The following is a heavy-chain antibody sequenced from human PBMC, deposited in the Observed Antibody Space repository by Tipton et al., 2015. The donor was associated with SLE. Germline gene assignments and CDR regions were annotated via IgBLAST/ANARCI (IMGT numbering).Heavy chain of an antibody. V-gene: IGHV3-23*03. CDR3: AKDTADSHWYFDL. J-gene: IGHJ2*01. Sequence: SLRLSCAASGFTFSSYAMSWVRQAPGKRLEWVSVIYSGGSTYYADSVKGRFTISRDNSKNTLYLQMNSLRAEDTAVYYCAKDTADSHWYFDLWGRGTLVTVSS. D-gene: IGHD5-18*01. CDR1: GFTFSSYA. CDR2: IYSGGST.